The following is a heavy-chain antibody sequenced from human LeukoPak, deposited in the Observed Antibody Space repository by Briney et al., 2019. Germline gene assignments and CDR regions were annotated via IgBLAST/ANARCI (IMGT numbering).Heavy chain of an antibody. CDR2: TNPHSGGT. Sequence: ASVKVSCKASGFTFTGYYIHWVRQAPGQGLEWMGYTNPHSGGTSSPQKFQGRVTMTTDTSISAAYMELSSLISDGTAMYYCVREGNELLSKNFDYWGQGTLVTVSS. V-gene: IGHV1-2*02. CDR1: GFTFTGYY. D-gene: IGHD2-21*02. CDR3: VREGNELLSKNFDY. J-gene: IGHJ4*02.